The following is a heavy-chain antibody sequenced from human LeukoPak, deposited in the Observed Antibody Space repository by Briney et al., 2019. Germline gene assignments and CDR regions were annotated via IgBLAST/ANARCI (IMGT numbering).Heavy chain of an antibody. J-gene: IGHJ4*02. Sequence: GGSLRLSCAASGFTLSSYSMHWVRQAPGKGLEWVSSISSSSSYIYYADSVKGRFTISRDNAKNSLYLQMNSLRAEDTAVYYCARAYSYGYGDYWGQGTLVTVSS. CDR2: ISSSSSYI. D-gene: IGHD5-18*01. V-gene: IGHV3-21*01. CDR3: ARAYSYGYGDY. CDR1: GFTLSSYS.